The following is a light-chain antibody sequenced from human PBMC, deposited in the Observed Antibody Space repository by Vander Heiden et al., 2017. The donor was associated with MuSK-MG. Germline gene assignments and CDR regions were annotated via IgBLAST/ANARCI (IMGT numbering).Light chain of an antibody. CDR1: QSISSY. V-gene: IGKV1-39*01. CDR2: AAS. J-gene: IGKJ3*01. CDR3: QQSDSTLFT. Sequence: DIQMTQSTSSLSASVGDRVTITCRASQSISSYLNWYQQKPGKAPKLLIYAASSLHSGVPSRFSGSGSVTDFTLTISRLQPEDFATYYCQQSDSTLFTFGHGTKVDIK.